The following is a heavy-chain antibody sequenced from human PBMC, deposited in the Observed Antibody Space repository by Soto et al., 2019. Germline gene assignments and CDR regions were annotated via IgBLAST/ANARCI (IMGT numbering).Heavy chain of an antibody. CDR1: GYTLNNYY. V-gene: IGHV1-46*02. CDR2: ISVRGGNT. J-gene: IGHJ4*02. D-gene: IGHD2-15*01. Sequence: ASVKVSCKPSGYTLNNYYIHWARQAPGQGLQWMGMISVRGGNTFYAQEFQVRVAMTSDTSASTVYMELNGLTSDDTAVYYCATSLGREFATGDYWGQGSLVTVSS. CDR3: ATSLGREFATGDY.